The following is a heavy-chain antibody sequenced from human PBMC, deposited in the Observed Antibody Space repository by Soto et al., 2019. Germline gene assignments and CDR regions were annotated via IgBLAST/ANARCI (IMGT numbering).Heavy chain of an antibody. J-gene: IGHJ5*02. D-gene: IGHD3-10*01. CDR3: ARGRRFGELKYNWFDP. Sequence: SETLSLTCAVYGGSFSGYYWSWIRQPPGKGLEWIGEINHSGSTNYNPSLKSRVTISVDTSKNQFSLKLSSVTAADTAVYYCARGRRFGELKYNWFDPWGQGTLVTVSS. CDR1: GGSFSGYY. V-gene: IGHV4-34*01. CDR2: INHSGST.